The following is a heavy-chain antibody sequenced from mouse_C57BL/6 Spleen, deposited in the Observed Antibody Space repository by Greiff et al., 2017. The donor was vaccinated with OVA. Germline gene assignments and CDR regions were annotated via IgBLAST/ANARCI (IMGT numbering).Heavy chain of an antibody. CDR3: AREGGWLLRSNWYFDV. D-gene: IGHD2-3*01. J-gene: IGHJ1*03. CDR2: ISYDGSN. CDR1: GYSITSGYY. V-gene: IGHV3-6*01. Sequence: EVKLLESGPGLVKPSQSLSLTCSVTGYSITSGYYWNWIRQFPGNKLEWMGYISYDGSNNYNPSLKNRISITRDTSKNQFFLKLNSVTTEDTATYYCAREGGWLLRSNWYFDVWGTGTTVTVSS.